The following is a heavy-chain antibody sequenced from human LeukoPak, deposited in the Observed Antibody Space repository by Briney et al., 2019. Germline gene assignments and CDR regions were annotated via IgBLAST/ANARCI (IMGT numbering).Heavy chain of an antibody. V-gene: IGHV6-1*01. CDR1: GDSVSSSTSA. J-gene: IGHJ4*02. CDR2: TYYRSKWYN. D-gene: IGHD3-16*01. CDR3: VRGGHFDY. Sequence: SQTLSLTCAISGDSVSSSTSAWNWGRQSPSRGLEWLGRTYYRSKWYNDYAESVKSRIAINPDTSKNQFSLHLNSVTPEDTAVYYCVRGGHFDYWGQGTLVTVSS.